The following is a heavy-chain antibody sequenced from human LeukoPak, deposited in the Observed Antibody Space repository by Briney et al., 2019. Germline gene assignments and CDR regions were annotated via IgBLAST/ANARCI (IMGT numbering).Heavy chain of an antibody. CDR1: GYTFTGYY. J-gene: IGHJ4*02. CDR2: MNPNSGNT. V-gene: IGHV1-8*02. Sequence: GASVKVSCKASGYTFTGYYMHWVRQAPGQGLEWMGWMNPNSGNTGYAQKFQGRVTMTRNTSISTAYMELSSLRSEDTAVYYCARVSVRWSGSYFNYWGQGTLVTVSS. CDR3: ARVSVRWSGSYFNY. D-gene: IGHD1-26*01.